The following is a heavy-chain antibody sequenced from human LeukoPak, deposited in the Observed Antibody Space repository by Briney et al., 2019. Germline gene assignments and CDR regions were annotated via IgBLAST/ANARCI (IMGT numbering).Heavy chain of an antibody. CDR2: IYHSGST. J-gene: IGHJ3*02. CDR1: GYSISSGYY. CDR3: ARAYGSPGAFDI. Sequence: PSETLSLTCTVSGYSISSGYYWGWIRQPPGKGLEWIGSIYHSGSTYYNPFLKSRVTISVDTSKNQFSLKLSSVTAADTAVYYCARAYGSPGAFDIWGQGTIATVSS. V-gene: IGHV4-38-2*02. D-gene: IGHD1-26*01.